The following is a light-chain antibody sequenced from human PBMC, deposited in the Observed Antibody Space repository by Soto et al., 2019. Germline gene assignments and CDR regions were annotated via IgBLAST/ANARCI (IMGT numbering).Light chain of an antibody. V-gene: IGKV3-15*01. CDR2: GAS. J-gene: IGKJ4*01. CDR3: QQYNNLPLT. Sequence: ETVMTQSPATRSVSPGERATLSCRARQSVSNHLAWYQHKPGQAPRLLIYGASTRATGIPARFSGSGSGTGFTLTISSLQSEDFALYYCQQYNNLPLTFAGGTKVEIK. CDR1: QSVSNH.